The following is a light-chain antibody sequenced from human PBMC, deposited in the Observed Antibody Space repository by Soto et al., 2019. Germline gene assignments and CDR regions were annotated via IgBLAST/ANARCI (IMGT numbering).Light chain of an antibody. Sequence: QSVLTQPASVSGSPGQSITISCTGTSSDIGGYNFVSWYQQHPGRAPKLIIYEVSNRPSGVSDRFSGSKSGNTASLTISGLQPEDEAHYYCCSYATYNMILGGGTKVTVL. CDR3: CSYATYNMI. CDR2: EVS. J-gene: IGLJ2*01. V-gene: IGLV2-14*03. CDR1: SSDIGGYNF.